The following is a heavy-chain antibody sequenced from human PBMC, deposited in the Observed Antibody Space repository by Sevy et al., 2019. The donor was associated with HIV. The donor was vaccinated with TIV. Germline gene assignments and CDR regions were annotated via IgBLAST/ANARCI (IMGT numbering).Heavy chain of an antibody. V-gene: IGHV3-7*01. CDR1: GFSFSKYW. CDR2: IKEDGSQK. Sequence: GGSLRLSCAASGFSFSKYWMSWVRQAPGKGLEWVANIKEDGSQKYYLESVKGRFTISRDNAKNLLYLQMNNLRADDTAVYDCARVPDILSGYPSHYLDYWGQGTLVTVSS. J-gene: IGHJ4*02. CDR3: ARVPDILSGYPSHYLDY. D-gene: IGHD3-9*01.